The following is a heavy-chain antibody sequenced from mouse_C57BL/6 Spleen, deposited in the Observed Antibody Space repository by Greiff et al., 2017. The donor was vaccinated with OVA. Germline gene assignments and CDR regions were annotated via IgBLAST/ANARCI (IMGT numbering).Heavy chain of an antibody. Sequence: EVQLQQSGPGLVKPSQSLSLTCSVTGYSITSGYYWNWIRQFPGNKLEWMGYISYDGSNNYNPSLKNRISITRDTSKNQFFLKLNSVTTEDTATYYCASRSSYPAWFAYWGQGTLVTVSA. CDR3: ASRSSYPAWFAY. CDR2: ISYDGSN. J-gene: IGHJ3*01. V-gene: IGHV3-6*01. CDR1: GYSITSGYY. D-gene: IGHD2-10*01.